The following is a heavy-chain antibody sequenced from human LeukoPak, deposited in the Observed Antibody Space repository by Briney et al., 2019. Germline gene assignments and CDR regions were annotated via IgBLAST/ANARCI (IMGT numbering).Heavy chain of an antibody. D-gene: IGHD5-18*01. CDR1: GGSMSNIYY. V-gene: IGHV4-39*07. CDR3: ARGGHSYGSFRLYFDY. CDR2: IFYSGIT. Sequence: SETLSLTCNVSGGSMSNIYYWGWIRQPPGKGLEWIGNIFYSGITNYNPSLKSRVTMSVDTSKNQFSLKLNSVTAADTAVYYCARGGHSYGSFRLYFDYWGQGTLVTVSS. J-gene: IGHJ4*02.